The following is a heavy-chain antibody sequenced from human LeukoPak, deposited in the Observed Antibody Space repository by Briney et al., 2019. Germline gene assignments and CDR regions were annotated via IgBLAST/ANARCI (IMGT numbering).Heavy chain of an antibody. J-gene: IGHJ4*02. CDR2: INHLGSA. CDR1: GYSITSTSF. D-gene: IGHD5-12*01. Sequence: SEALSLTCSVSGYSITSTSFWAWIRQTPGKGLEWIGSINHLGSAYYNPSLESRVTISVDTSKNHFSLNLKSVTAADTAVYYCAREDGSSGYDDFWGQGTLVTVSS. CDR3: AREDGSSGYDDF. V-gene: IGHV4-38-2*02.